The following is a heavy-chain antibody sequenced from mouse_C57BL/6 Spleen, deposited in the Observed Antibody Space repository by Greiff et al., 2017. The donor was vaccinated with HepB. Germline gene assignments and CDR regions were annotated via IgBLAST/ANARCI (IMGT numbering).Heavy chain of an antibody. J-gene: IGHJ4*01. Sequence: QVQLQQPGAELVMPGASVKLSCKASGYTFTSYWIHWVKQRPGPGLAWIGEIDPSDSYTNYNQKFKGKSTLTVDKSSSTAYMQLSSLTSEDSAVYYCARGYGSYAMDYWGQGTSVTVSS. CDR2: IDPSDSYT. V-gene: IGHV1-69*01. CDR3: ARGYGSYAMDY. D-gene: IGHD1-1*01. CDR1: GYTFTSYW.